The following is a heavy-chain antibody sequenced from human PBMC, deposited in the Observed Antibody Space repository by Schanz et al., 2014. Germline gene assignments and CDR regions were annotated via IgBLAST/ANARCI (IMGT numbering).Heavy chain of an antibody. CDR1: GFSFDSYN. CDR2: LSFDSRHI. D-gene: IGHD1-1*01. V-gene: IGHV3-21*06. CDR3: ARDGVAATTDFEY. J-gene: IGHJ4*02. Sequence: EVQLVESGGGLVKPGGSLRLSCTASGFSFDSYNMNWVRQSPGKGLEWVAFLSFDSRHIYYADSVKGRFTISRDNAKGSLHLQMNSLRADDTAVYYCARDGVAATTDFEYWGQGALVTVSS.